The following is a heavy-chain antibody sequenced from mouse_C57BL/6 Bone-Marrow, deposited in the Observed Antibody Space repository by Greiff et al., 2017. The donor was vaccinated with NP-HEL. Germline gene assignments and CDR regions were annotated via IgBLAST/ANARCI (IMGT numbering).Heavy chain of an antibody. V-gene: IGHV1-69*01. CDR3: AREGYYYGSSAWFAY. D-gene: IGHD1-1*01. Sequence: QVQLQQPGAELVMPGASVKLSCKASGYTFTSYWMHWVKQRPGQGLEWIGEIDPSDSYTNYNQKFKGQSTLTVDKSSRTAYMQLSSLTSKDSAVYYCAREGYYYGSSAWFAYWGQGTLVTVSA. CDR1: GYTFTSYW. J-gene: IGHJ3*01. CDR2: IDPSDSYT.